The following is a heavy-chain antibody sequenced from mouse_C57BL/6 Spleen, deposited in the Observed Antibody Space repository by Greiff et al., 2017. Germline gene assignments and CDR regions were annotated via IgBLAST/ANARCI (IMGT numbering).Heavy chain of an antibody. Sequence: QVQLQQSGAELVRPGASVTLSCKASGYTFTDYEMHWVKQTPVHGLEWIGAIDPETGGTAYNQKFKGKAILTADKSSSTAYMELRSLTSEDSAVYYGTRKGDYYGSSWDYWGQGTTLTVSS. V-gene: IGHV1-15*01. CDR3: TRKGDYYGSSWDY. J-gene: IGHJ2*01. D-gene: IGHD1-1*01. CDR1: GYTFTDYE. CDR2: IDPETGGT.